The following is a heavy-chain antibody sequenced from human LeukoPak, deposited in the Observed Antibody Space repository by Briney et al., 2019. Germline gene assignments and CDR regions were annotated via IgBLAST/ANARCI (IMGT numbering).Heavy chain of an antibody. V-gene: IGHV4-61*02. D-gene: IGHD6-6*01. CDR2: IYTSGST. J-gene: IGHJ4*02. CDR1: GGSISGNSYY. CDR3: AREGEGRSSLDY. Sequence: SETLSLTCTVSGGSISGNSYYWGWIRQPAGKGLEWIGLIYTSGSTHYNPSLKSRVTISVDTSKNQSSLRLSSVTAADTAVYYCAREGEGRSSLDYWGQGTLVTVSS.